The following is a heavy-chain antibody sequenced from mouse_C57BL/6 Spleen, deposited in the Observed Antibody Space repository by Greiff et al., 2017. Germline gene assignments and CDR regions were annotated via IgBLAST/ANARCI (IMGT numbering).Heavy chain of an antibody. V-gene: IGHV1-55*01. CDR3: ASRQLRLRDYFDY. CDR1: GYTFTSYW. J-gene: IGHJ2*01. Sequence: QVQLQQPGAELVKPGASVKMSCKASGYTFTSYWITWVKQRPGQGLEWIGDIYPGSGSTNYNEKFKSKATLTVDTSSSTAYMQLSSRTSEDSAVYYCASRQLRLRDYFDYWGQGTTLTVSS. D-gene: IGHD3-2*02. CDR2: IYPGSGST.